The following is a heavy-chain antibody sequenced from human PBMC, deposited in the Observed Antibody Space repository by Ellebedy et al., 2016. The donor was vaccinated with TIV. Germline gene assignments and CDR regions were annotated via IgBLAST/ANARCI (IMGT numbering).Heavy chain of an antibody. CDR2: INPSGGST. J-gene: IGHJ6*02. D-gene: IGHD3-3*01. CDR3: ARAVTIFGVVIIHYPMDV. CDR1: GYTFTSYY. Sequence: AASVKVSCKASGYTFTSYYMHWVRQAPGQGLEWMGIINPSGGSTSYAQKFQGRVTMTRDTSTSTVYMELRSLRSEDTAVYYCARAVTIFGVVIIHYPMDVWGQGTTVTVSS. V-gene: IGHV1-46*01.